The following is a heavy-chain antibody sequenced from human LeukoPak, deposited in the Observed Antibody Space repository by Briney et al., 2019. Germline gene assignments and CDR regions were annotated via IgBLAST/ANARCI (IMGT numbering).Heavy chain of an antibody. Sequence: PGGSLRLSCAASASPSTNFGTTCPRHPPPPPPHPPPAISGSAVITFYADSVKGRFTISRDNSKNTLYLQMNSLRAEDTALYYCAKSRLSGINDAFDIWGQGTMVTVSS. D-gene: IGHD3-3*01. V-gene: IGHV3-23*01. J-gene: IGHJ3*02. CDR3: AKSRLSGINDAFDI. CDR1: ASPSTNFG. CDR2: ISGSAVIT.